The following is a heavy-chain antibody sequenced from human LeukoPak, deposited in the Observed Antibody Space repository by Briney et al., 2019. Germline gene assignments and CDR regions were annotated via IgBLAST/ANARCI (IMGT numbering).Heavy chain of an antibody. CDR3: ARDKFGGTDY. Sequence: PGGSLRLSCAASGFTFDDYAMHRVRQAPGRGLEWVSGISWNSGSIGYADSVKGRFTISRDNAKNSLYLQMNSLRAEDTAVYYCARDKFGGTDYWGQGTLVTVSS. CDR2: ISWNSGSI. J-gene: IGHJ4*02. CDR1: GFTFDDYA. D-gene: IGHD3-16*01. V-gene: IGHV3-9*01.